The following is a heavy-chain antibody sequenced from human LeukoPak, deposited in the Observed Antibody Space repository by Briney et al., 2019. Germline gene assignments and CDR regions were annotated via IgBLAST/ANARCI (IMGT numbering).Heavy chain of an antibody. J-gene: IGHJ4*02. V-gene: IGHV3-48*03. CDR1: GFTFTSYA. CDR2: ISNSGDSI. D-gene: IGHD3-16*02. Sequence: GGSLTLSCAASGFTFTSYAMSWVRQAPGKGLEWVSFISNSGDSIYYADSVKGRFTISRDNAKNSLFLQMNSLRAEDTAVYYCARSEARFMLSWGQGTLVTVSS. CDR3: ARSEARFMLS.